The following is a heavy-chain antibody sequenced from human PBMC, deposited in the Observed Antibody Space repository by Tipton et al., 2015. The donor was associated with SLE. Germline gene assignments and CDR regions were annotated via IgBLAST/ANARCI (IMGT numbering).Heavy chain of an antibody. CDR1: GYTFTDYY. CDR3: EGGGAGEYFDY. Sequence: QSGPEVKKPGASVRVSCKSSGYTFTDYYVHWVRQAPGQGLEWMGRINPNNGGTNYAQKFQGRVTMTRDTSISTAYMELSRLRSDDRAVYCWEGGGAGEYFDYWGQGTLVTVSS. CDR2: INPNNGGT. D-gene: IGHD3-16*01. V-gene: IGHV1-2*06. J-gene: IGHJ4*02.